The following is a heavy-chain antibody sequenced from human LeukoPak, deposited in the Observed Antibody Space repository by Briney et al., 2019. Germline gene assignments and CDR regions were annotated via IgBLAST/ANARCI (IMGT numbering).Heavy chain of an antibody. CDR1: GYTFTSHG. D-gene: IGHD3-22*01. V-gene: IGHV1-18*01. Sequence: ASVTVSCKASGYTFTSHGISWVRQAPGQGLEWMGWISAYNGNTNYAQKLQGRVTMTTDTSTSTAYVELRFLRSDDTAVYYCARGGYYYDSSGYYPGPMDYWGQGTLVTVSS. CDR2: ISAYNGNT. J-gene: IGHJ4*02. CDR3: ARGGYYYDSSGYYPGPMDY.